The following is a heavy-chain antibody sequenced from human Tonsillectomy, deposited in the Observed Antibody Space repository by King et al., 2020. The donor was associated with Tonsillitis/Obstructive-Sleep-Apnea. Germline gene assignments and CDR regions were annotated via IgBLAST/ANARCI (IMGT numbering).Heavy chain of an antibody. D-gene: IGHD2-2*01. CDR3: AREKKAVVPAAHAFDI. J-gene: IGHJ3*02. V-gene: IGHV1-2*06. CDR1: GYTFTGYY. CDR2: INPNSGGT. Sequence: QLVQSGAEVKKPGASVKFSCKASGYTFTGYYMHWGRQAPGQGLDWMGRINPNSGGTNYAQKLQGRVTMTRDTSISTAYMELSRLRSDDTAVYYCAREKKAVVPAAHAFDIWGQGTMVTVSS.